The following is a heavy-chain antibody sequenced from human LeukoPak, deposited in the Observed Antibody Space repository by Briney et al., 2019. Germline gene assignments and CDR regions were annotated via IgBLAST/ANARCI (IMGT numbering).Heavy chain of an antibody. V-gene: IGHV3-7*01. CDR2: IKQDGSEK. CDR1: GCTFSSYW. CDR3: AKSYRIVVVPAATDY. Sequence: VGSVRLSCAAAGCTFSSYWMSWVRQAPGKGLEWVANIKQDGSEKYYVDSVKGRFTISRDNAKNTLYLQMNSLRAEDTAVYYCAKSYRIVVVPAATDYWGQGTLVTVSS. J-gene: IGHJ4*02. D-gene: IGHD2-2*01.